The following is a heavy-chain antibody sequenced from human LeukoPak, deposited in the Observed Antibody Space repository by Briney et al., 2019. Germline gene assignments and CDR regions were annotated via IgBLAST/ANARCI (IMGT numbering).Heavy chain of an antibody. V-gene: IGHV3-21*04. CDR2: ISSSSSYI. Sequence: GGSLRLSCAASGFTFSSYSMNWVRQAPGKGLEWVSSISSSSSYIYYADSVKGRFTISRDNSKNTLYLQMNSLRAEDTAVYYCAKRTTAKGFDYWGQGTLVTVSS. CDR1: GFTFSSYS. CDR3: AKRTTAKGFDY. J-gene: IGHJ4*02. D-gene: IGHD1-7*01.